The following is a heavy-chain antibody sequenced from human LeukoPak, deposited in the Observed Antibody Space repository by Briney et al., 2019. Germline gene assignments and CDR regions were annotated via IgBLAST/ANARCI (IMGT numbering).Heavy chain of an antibody. CDR2: MYTSGST. V-gene: IGHV4-4*07. Sequence: SETLSLTCTVSGGSISSYYWSWIRQPAGKGLEWIGRMYTSGSTNYNPSLKSRVTMSVDTSKNQFSLKLSSVTAADTAVYYCARDLSGYSSSWYGYNWFDPWGQGTLVTVSS. D-gene: IGHD6-13*01. J-gene: IGHJ5*02. CDR3: ARDLSGYSSSWYGYNWFDP. CDR1: GGSISSYY.